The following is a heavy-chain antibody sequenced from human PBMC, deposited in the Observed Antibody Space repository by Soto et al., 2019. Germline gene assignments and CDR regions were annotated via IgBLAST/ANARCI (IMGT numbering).Heavy chain of an antibody. V-gene: IGHV1-69*12. CDR3: ARERATYYYSDGMDV. J-gene: IGHJ6*02. CDR1: GGTFSNYP. CDR2: IIPTFVTA. Sequence: QVQLVQSGAEVKMPGSSVKVSCKASGGTFSNYPINWVRQAPGQGLEWMGGIIPTFVTANYAQKFQGRVTITADESTCTHHMELSSLRYEDTCVYYCARERATYYYSDGMDVWGQGTTVTVSS.